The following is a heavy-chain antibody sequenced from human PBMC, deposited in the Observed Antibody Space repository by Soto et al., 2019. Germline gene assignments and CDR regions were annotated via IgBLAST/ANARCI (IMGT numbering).Heavy chain of an antibody. CDR3: PRRYGSYLDN. J-gene: IGHJ4*02. V-gene: IGHV4-39*01. Sequence: SETLSLTCTVSGGSISSSIYYWGWVRQPPGKGLEWIGSVYYSGNTYYNPSLKSRVTISVDTSKNQFSLKLSSVTAADTAVYYCPRRYGSYLDNWGQGTLVTVSS. CDR1: GGSISSSIYY. D-gene: IGHD5-18*01. CDR2: VYYSGNT.